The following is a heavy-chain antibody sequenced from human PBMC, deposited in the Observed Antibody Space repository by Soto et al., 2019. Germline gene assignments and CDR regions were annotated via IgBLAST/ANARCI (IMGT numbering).Heavy chain of an antibody. J-gene: IGHJ4*02. CDR2: INAGNGNT. D-gene: IGHD6-6*01. CDR1: GYTFTSYA. Sequence: QVQLEQSGAEVKKHGASVKVSCKASGYTFTSYAMHWVRQAPGQRLEWMGWINAGNGNTKYSQKFQGRVTITRDTSASTAYMELSSLRSEDTAVYYCARDEHSSSSFHSRTDYWGQGTLVTVSS. CDR3: ARDEHSSSSFHSRTDY. V-gene: IGHV1-3*01.